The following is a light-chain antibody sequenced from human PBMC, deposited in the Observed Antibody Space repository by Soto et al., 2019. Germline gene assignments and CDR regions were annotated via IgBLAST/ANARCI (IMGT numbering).Light chain of an antibody. V-gene: IGKV1-9*01. CDR3: QPLNIFPIP. CDR2: GAS. Sequence: IQLTQSPSSLSASVGDRVTITCRASQGISSFLASYQQKPGKAPKLLIYGASTLQSGVPSRFSGSGSGTHFTLTVGSLQPEDFAPYYSQPLNIFPIPFGPGAKVDIK. J-gene: IGKJ3*01. CDR1: QGISSF.